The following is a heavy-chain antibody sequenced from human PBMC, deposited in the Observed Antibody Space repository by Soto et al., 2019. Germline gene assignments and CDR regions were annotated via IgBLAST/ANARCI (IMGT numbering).Heavy chain of an antibody. D-gene: IGHD3-10*01. Sequence: PGESLKLSSNGSGHILTSYWIGWVRQMPGKDLEWMGISYPGDSDTRYSPSFQGQVTISADKSISTAYMQWSSLKASDTAMYYWVRHRYYYGSVTLMYAWAHASPVTVTS. V-gene: IGHV5-51*01. CDR3: VRHRYYYGSVTLMYA. J-gene: IGHJ1*01. CDR2: SYPGDSDT. CDR1: GHILTSYW.